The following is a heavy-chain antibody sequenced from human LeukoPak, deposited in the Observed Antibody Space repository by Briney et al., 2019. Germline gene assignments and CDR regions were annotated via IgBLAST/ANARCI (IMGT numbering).Heavy chain of an antibody. D-gene: IGHD4-17*01. J-gene: IGHJ3*02. Sequence: GGSLRLSCAASGFTVSTNYMSWVRQAPGKTLEWVSIIYPGDSTYYADSVKGRFTMSRDNSKNTLFLQVNSLRVEDTAVYYCARVVVEQGRSDAFDIWGQGTLVTVSS. V-gene: IGHV3-66*01. CDR1: GFTVSTNY. CDR2: IYPGDST. CDR3: ARVVVEQGRSDAFDI.